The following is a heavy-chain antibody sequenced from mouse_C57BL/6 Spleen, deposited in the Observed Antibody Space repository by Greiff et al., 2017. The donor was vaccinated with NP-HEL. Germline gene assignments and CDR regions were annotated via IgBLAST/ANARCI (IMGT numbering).Heavy chain of an antibody. D-gene: IGHD2-2*01. J-gene: IGHJ2*01. CDR3: AKRGYGYLFDY. CDR1: GFTFSSYT. V-gene: IGHV5-9*01. CDR2: ISGGGGNT. Sequence: EVKLVESGGGLVKPGGSLKLSCAASGFTFSSYTMSWVRQTPEKRLEWVATISGGGGNTYYPDSVKGRFTISRDNAKNTLYLQMSSLRSEDTALYYCAKRGYGYLFDYWGQGTTLTVSS.